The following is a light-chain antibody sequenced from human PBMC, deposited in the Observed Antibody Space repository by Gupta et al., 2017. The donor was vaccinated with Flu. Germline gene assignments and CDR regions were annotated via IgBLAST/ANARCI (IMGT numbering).Light chain of an antibody. J-gene: IGKJ4*01. CDR2: EAS. CDR3: QQYITYPLT. Sequence: PSTLSASVGDRVTITCRASQSINHWLAWYQQKPGKAPNLLIYEASTLPRGVPSRFSGSGSGTEFTLTISSLQPDDFATYYCQQYITYPLTFGGGTKVEIK. V-gene: IGKV1-5*03. CDR1: QSINHW.